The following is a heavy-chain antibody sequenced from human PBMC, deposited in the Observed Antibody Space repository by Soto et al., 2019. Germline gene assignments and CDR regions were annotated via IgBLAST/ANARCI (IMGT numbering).Heavy chain of an antibody. V-gene: IGHV3-21*01. CDR1: GFIFNTYS. J-gene: IGHJ4*02. D-gene: IGHD3-3*01. Sequence: GGSLRLSCAASGFIFNTYSMDWVRQAPGKGLEWVASISPSGSYMYYGDSLKGRFTVSRDNAKNSLYLQMDSLRADDTAIYYCARFGLVTFDCWGQGTLVTVSS. CDR3: ARFGLVTFDC. CDR2: ISPSGSYM.